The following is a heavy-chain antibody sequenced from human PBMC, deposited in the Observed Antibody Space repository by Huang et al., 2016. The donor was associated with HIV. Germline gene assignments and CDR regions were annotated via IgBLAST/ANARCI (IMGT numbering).Heavy chain of an antibody. D-gene: IGHD6-13*01. Sequence: QVQLVQSGAEVKKPGSSVKVSCRASGGTFSSCGISWVRQAPGQGLEWMGGIIPIFGTPNYAQKCQGRVTITADESTSTAYMELSSLRSEDTAVYYCARWEAAADNNWFDPWGQGTLVTVSS. CDR1: GGTFSSCG. CDR2: IIPIFGTP. J-gene: IGHJ5*02. CDR3: ARWEAAADNNWFDP. V-gene: IGHV1-69*01.